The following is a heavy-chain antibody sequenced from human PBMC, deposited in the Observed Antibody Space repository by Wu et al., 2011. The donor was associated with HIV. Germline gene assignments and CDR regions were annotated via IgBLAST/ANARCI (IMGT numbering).Heavy chain of an antibody. D-gene: IGHD2-15*01. V-gene: IGHV1-69*14. CDR1: GDSLTKYA. Sequence: QVLLVQSGAEVKKPGSSVKVSCKASGDSLTKYAFSWVRQAPGQGLEWMGGIIPNSGTTNYARKFQGRFTVTADTSTTTVHMELRSLRSEDTAVYYCARSGEAAEYYYYYMNVWGKGTTATISS. CDR2: IIPNSGTT. J-gene: IGHJ6*03. CDR3: ARSGEAAEYYYYYMNV.